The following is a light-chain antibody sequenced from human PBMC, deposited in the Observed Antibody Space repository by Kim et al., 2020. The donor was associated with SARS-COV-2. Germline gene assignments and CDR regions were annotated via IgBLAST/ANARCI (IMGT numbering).Light chain of an antibody. CDR1: QSVSSSS. Sequence: PGDRATLSCRASQSVSSSSLAWYQKQPGQPPRLLIYATSNRATGVPARFSGSGSGTEFTLTISSLQSEDFAVYFCQQYQSWPPVTFGGGTKVDIK. CDR2: ATS. J-gene: IGKJ4*01. CDR3: QQYQSWPPVT. V-gene: IGKV3-15*01.